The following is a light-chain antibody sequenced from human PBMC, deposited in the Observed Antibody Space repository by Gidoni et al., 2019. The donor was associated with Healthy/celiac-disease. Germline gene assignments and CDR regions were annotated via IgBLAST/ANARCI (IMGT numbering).Light chain of an antibody. CDR3: QQSSSTRT. V-gene: IGKV1-39*01. CDR1: QSISSY. Sequence: DIQMTQSPSSLSASVGDRVTVTCRAIQSISSYLNWYQQKPGKAPKLLIYAASSVQSGLPSRFSGSGSGTDFTLTISRLQPEDFATYYCQQSSSTRTCGQGTKVEIK. J-gene: IGKJ1*01. CDR2: AAS.